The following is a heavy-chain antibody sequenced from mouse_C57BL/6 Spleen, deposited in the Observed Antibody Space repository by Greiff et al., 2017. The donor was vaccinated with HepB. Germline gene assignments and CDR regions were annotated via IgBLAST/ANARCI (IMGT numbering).Heavy chain of an antibody. Sequence: LVESGGGLVQPGGSLSLSCAASGFTFTDYYMSWVRQPPGKALEWLGFIRNKANGYTTEYSASVKGRFTISRDNSQSILYLQMNALRAEDSATYYCARYYGSSYPYYFDYWGQGTTLTVAS. V-gene: IGHV7-3*01. D-gene: IGHD1-1*01. CDR2: IRNKANGYTT. CDR3: ARYYGSSYPYYFDY. CDR1: GFTFTDYY. J-gene: IGHJ2*01.